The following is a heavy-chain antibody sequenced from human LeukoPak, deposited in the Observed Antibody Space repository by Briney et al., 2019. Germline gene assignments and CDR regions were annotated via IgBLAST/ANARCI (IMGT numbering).Heavy chain of an antibody. CDR2: IYSGGST. CDR3: ARGQESPDAFDI. V-gene: IGHV3-53*01. CDR1: GFTVSGTY. J-gene: IGHJ3*02. Sequence: GGSLRLSCAASGFTVSGTYMSWVRQAPGKGLEWVSVIYSGGSTYYADSVKGRFTISRDNSKNTLYLQMNSLRAEDTVVYYCARGQESPDAFDIWGQGTMVTVSS.